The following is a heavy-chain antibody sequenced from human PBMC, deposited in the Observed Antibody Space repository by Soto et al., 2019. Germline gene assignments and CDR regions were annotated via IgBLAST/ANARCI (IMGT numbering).Heavy chain of an antibody. CDR2: INQDGGGE. CDR3: TREKIKYDYGVNFGS. CDR1: GFTFSTYC. D-gene: IGHD4-17*01. J-gene: IGHJ4*02. Sequence: GGSLRLSCAASGFTFSTYCMSWVRRAPGKGLEWVANINQDGGGENYVDSVKGRFTISRDNAKNSLYLQMSDLRAEDTAVYYCTREKIKYDYGVNFGSWGQGTQVTVSS. V-gene: IGHV3-7*03.